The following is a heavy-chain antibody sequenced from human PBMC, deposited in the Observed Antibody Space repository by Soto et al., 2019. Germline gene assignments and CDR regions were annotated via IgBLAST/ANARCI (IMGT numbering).Heavy chain of an antibody. D-gene: IGHD5-18*01. J-gene: IGHJ5*02. Sequence: PSETLSLTCTVSGGSISSADYYWSWIRQPPGKGLEWIGYIYYSGTTYYNPSLRSRVTISLDTSKSQFSLNLSSVTAADTAVYFCARAGFSYGLWWFDPWGQGTLVTVSS. CDR1: GGSISSADYY. CDR2: IYYSGTT. V-gene: IGHV4-30-4*01. CDR3: ARAGFSYGLWWFDP.